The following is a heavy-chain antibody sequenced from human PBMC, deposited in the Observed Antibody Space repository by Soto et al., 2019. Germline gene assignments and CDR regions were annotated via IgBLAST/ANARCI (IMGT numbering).Heavy chain of an antibody. CDR2: IYYSGST. V-gene: IGHV4-61*01. CDR3: ARTPVVTGMFDP. Sequence: QVQLQESGPGLVKPSETLSLTCTVSGGSVSGGSFYWTWIRQPPGKALEWIGYIYYSGSTNYSPSLNSRVTMSVDTSKIQVSLNVPSVTAADTAVYYCARTPVVTGMFDPWGQGTLVTVSS. D-gene: IGHD2-21*02. J-gene: IGHJ5*02. CDR1: GGSVSGGSFY.